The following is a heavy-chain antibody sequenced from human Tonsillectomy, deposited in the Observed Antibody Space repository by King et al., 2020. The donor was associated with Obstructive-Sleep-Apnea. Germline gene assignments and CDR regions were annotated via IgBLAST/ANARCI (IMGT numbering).Heavy chain of an antibody. J-gene: IGHJ4*02. CDR3: ARRDDY. CDR2: INDSGST. Sequence: VHLQQWGAGLLKPSETLSLTCAVFGGSFSGHRWSWIRQSPGKGLQWIGEINDSGSTNYNPSLRSRVTISLDTSKNQFSLKLNSVTAADTAVYYCARRDDYWGQGTLVTVSS. V-gene: IGHV4-34*01. CDR1: GGSFSGHR.